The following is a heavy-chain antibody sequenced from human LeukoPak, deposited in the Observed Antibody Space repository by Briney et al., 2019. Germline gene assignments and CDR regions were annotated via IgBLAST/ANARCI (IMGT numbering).Heavy chain of an antibody. D-gene: IGHD3-10*01. V-gene: IGHV3-23*01. Sequence: PGGSVTVSCAASGCSFRSYAMSWVRQAPGKGLDWVSAIYGSGGSTYYADSVKGRFTISRDNSKNTLHRQMNSLRAEDTAVYYCAKELGLCFGEFLHDYWGQGTLVTVSS. CDR1: GCSFRSYA. CDR3: AKELGLCFGEFLHDY. CDR2: IYGSGGST. J-gene: IGHJ4*02.